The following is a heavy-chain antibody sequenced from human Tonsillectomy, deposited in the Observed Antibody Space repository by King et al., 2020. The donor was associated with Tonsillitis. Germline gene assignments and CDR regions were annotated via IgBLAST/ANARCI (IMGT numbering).Heavy chain of an antibody. Sequence: VELVQSGGGLVQPXGSLRLSCAVSGFTFSGFWMTWVRQAPGKGLEWVANXXQXGTXXHYVXSVKGRFTISRDXAXNSLYLQXNXXXXEDTAVYFCARGGYSGYDRTHYFDYWGQGTLVTVSS. V-gene: IGHV3-7*03. CDR1: GFTFSGFW. J-gene: IGHJ4*02. CDR2: XXQXGTXX. D-gene: IGHD5-12*01. CDR3: ARGGYSGYDRTHYFDY.